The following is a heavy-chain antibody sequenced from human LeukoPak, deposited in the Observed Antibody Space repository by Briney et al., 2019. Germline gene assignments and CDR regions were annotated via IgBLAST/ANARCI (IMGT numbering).Heavy chain of an antibody. D-gene: IGHD5-12*01. Sequence: ASVKVSCKASGYTFTSYGISWVRQAPGQGLEWMGWISAYNGNTNYAQKLQGRGTMTTDTSTRTAYMELRSLRSDDTAVYYCARSVDIVATIRSFDYWGQGTLVTVSS. CDR1: GYTFTSYG. V-gene: IGHV1-18*01. CDR3: ARSVDIVATIRSFDY. CDR2: ISAYNGNT. J-gene: IGHJ4*02.